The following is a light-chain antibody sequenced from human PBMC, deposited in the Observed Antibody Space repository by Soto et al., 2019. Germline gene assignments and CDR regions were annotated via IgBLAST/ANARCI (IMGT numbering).Light chain of an antibody. CDR3: QQYNTFSPDT. CDR1: QSVSNW. Sequence: DIQMTQSPSTLSASVGDRVTITCRASQSVSNWLAWYQQKPGKAPRLLIYDASTLEPGVPSRFSGSGSGTEFTLTLSTLRPDDFGTYYCQQYNTFSPDTFGQGTKLEIK. J-gene: IGKJ2*01. V-gene: IGKV1-5*01. CDR2: DAS.